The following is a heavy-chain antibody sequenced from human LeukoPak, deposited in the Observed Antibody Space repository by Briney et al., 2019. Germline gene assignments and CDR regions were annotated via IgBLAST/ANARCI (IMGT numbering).Heavy chain of an antibody. Sequence: SETLSLTCTVSGGSISSGDYYWSWIRQPPGKGLEWIGEINHSGSTNYNPSLKSRVTISVDTSKNQFSLKLSSVTAADTAVYYCARHGGDIVVVPAAPFDYWGQGTLVTVSS. CDR2: INHSGST. V-gene: IGHV4-39*01. CDR3: ARHGGDIVVVPAAPFDY. CDR1: GGSISSGDYY. J-gene: IGHJ4*02. D-gene: IGHD2-2*01.